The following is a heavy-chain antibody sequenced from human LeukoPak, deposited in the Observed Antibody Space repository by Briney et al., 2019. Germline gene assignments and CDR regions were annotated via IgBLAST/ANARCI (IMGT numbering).Heavy chain of an antibody. Sequence: GGSLRLSCAAAGFIFKNYAMNWVRQAPGKGPEWVSAFSGTGDTTFYADSVKGRFTFSRDNTKNTVDLQMDSLRVDDTAVYYCARGFGDSFDPWGQGTLVTVSS. J-gene: IGHJ5*02. D-gene: IGHD3-10*01. CDR1: GFIFKNYA. V-gene: IGHV3-23*01. CDR3: ARGFGDSFDP. CDR2: FSGTGDTT.